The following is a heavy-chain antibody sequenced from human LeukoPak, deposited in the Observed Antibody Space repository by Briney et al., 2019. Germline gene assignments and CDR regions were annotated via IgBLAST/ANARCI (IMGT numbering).Heavy chain of an antibody. CDR3: ARGPVWFGELFLGPYFFYY. J-gene: IGHJ4*02. CDR2: ISSSSSYI. Sequence: GGSLRLSCAASGFTFSSYSMNWVRQAPGKGLEWVSSISSSSSYIYYADSVKGRFTISRDNAKNSLYLQMNSLRAEDTAVYYCARGPVWFGELFLGPYFFYYWGQGTLVTVSS. D-gene: IGHD3-10*01. CDR1: GFTFSSYS. V-gene: IGHV3-21*01.